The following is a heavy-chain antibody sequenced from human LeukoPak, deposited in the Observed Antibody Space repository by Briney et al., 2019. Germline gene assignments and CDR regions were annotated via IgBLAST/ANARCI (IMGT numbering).Heavy chain of an antibody. V-gene: IGHV4-34*01. CDR3: ARRGWPYYYDSTGKKNWSDP. CDR1: GGSFSGYY. J-gene: IGHJ5*02. Sequence: SETLSLTCAVYGGSFSGYYWSWIRQPPGKGLEWIGEINHSGSTNYNPSLKSRVTISVDTSKNQFSLKLSSVTAADTAVYYCARRGWPYYYDSTGKKNWSDPWGQGTLVTVSS. CDR2: INHSGST. D-gene: IGHD3-22*01.